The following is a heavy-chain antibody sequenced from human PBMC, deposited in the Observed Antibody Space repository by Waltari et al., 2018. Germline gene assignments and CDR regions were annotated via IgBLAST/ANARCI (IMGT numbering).Heavy chain of an antibody. CDR1: GFTVSRYW. V-gene: IGHV3-74*01. D-gene: IGHD2-2*01. J-gene: IGHJ4*02. CDR3: ARGGTVGPATHFDY. CDR2: IYSDVSST. Sequence: EVQLVESGGGLGQPGGSLRLSCAASGFTVSRYWMQWVRQAPGKGLVWVSRIYSDVSSTGYADSMKGRFTISRDNAENTLYLQMYSLRAEDTAVYYCARGGTVGPATHFDYWGQGTLVTVSS.